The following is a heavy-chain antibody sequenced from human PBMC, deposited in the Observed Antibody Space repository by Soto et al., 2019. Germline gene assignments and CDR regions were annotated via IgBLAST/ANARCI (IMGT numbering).Heavy chain of an antibody. J-gene: IGHJ6*02. V-gene: IGHV4-61*01. CDR2: FYFTGST. CDR3: AKYPRYYGMDV. Sequence: QVRLQESGPGLVKPSETLSLTCTVSGASVSSDSYSWAWIRQPPGKGLEWIGCFYFTGSTKTNPSLQSRVSISVDESKNQMSLKLNSVTAADTAVYYCAKYPRYYGMDVWGPGTTVTVSS. CDR1: GASVSSDSYS.